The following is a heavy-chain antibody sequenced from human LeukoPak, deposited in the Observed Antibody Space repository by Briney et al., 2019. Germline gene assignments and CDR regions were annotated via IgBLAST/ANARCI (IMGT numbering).Heavy chain of an antibody. CDR1: GFSFSEYL. V-gene: IGHV3-7*01. J-gene: IGHJ5*02. D-gene: IGHD3-10*01. Sequence: GGSLRLSCAASGFSFSEYLMAWVRQAPGKGLEWLANIWPDGSDKYHVDSVRGRFTISRDNALYSLNLQMNSLRAEDSGVYYCGRWGVNAGLDRWGQGTLVIVSS. CDR2: IWPDGSDK. CDR3: GRWGVNAGLDR.